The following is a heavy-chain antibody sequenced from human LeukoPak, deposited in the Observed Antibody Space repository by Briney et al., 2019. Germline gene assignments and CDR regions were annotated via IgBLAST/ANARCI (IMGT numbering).Heavy chain of an antibody. CDR1: GGSISSYY. V-gene: IGHV4-59*01. Sequence: SETLSLTCTVSGGSISSYYWSWIRQPPGKGLEWIGYIYYSGSTNYNPSLKSRVTISVDTSKNQFSLKLSSVTAADTAVYYCAGQGPGRVEQQLVPNDYWGQGTLVTVSS. CDR2: IYYSGST. CDR3: AGQGPGRVEQQLVPNDY. D-gene: IGHD6-13*01. J-gene: IGHJ4*02.